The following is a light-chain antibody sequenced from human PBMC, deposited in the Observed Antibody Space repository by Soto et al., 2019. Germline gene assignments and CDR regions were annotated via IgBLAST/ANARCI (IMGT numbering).Light chain of an antibody. Sequence: EIVLTQSPATLSLSPGERATLSCRASQSLSNFLAWYQQKPGQAPRLLIYDASNRATGIPVRFSGSGSGTDFTLTISSLDLLDFAVYYCHQRSNLFRFCPEINLDIK. CDR1: QSLSNF. J-gene: IGKJ3*01. CDR3: HQRSNLFR. V-gene: IGKV3-11*01. CDR2: DAS.